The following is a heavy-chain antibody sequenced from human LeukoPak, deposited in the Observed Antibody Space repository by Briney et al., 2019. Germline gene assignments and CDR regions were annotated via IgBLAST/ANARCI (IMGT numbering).Heavy chain of an antibody. CDR2: ISAYNGNT. D-gene: IGHD6-19*01. CDR3: ATADLIAVAEFDY. J-gene: IGHJ4*02. V-gene: IGHV1-18*01. Sequence: EASVKVSCKASGYTFTSYGISWVRQAPGQGLEWMGWISAYNGNTNYAQKFQGRVTMTEDTSTDTAYMELSSLRSEDTAVYYCATADLIAVAEFDYWGQGTLVTVSS. CDR1: GYTFTSYG.